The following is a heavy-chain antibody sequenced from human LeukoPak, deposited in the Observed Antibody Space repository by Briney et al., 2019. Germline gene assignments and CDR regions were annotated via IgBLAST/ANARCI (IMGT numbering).Heavy chain of an antibody. D-gene: IGHD3-10*01. Sequence: GGSLRLSCAASGFTFSSYEMNWVRQAPGKGLEWVSANSGSGGSTYYADSVKGRFTISRDNSKNTLYLQMNSLRAEDTAVYYCAKDRSSGSYFTIWFDPWGQGTLVTVSS. CDR1: GFTFSSYE. CDR2: NSGSGGST. CDR3: AKDRSSGSYFTIWFDP. V-gene: IGHV3-23*01. J-gene: IGHJ5*02.